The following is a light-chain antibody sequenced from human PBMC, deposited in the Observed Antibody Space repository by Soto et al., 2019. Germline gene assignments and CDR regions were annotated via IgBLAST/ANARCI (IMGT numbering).Light chain of an antibody. CDR3: SSYTSSSTVI. J-gene: IGLJ2*01. V-gene: IGLV2-14*03. Sequence: QSALTQPASVSGSPGQSITISCTGTSSDVGGYNYVSWYQHHPGKAPKPIIFDVSHRPSGVSNRFSGSKSGNTASLTVSRLQAEDEADYYCSSYTSSSTVIFGGGTKVTV. CDR2: DVS. CDR1: SSDVGGYNY.